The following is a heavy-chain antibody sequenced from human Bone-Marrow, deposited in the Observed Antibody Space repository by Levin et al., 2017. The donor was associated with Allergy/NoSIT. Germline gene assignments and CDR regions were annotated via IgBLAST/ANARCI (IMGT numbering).Heavy chain of an antibody. V-gene: IGHV3-30*04. CDR2: ISTDGRDT. Sequence: LSLTCAASGFTFSSNAMHWVRQAPGKGLDWVAVISTDGRDTHYADSVKGRFTISRYNSKNTLYLQMNSLRVEDTAVYYCARDRSRAAVYYFDHWGQGTLVTVSS. J-gene: IGHJ4*02. D-gene: IGHD6-13*01. CDR3: ARDRSRAAVYYFDH. CDR1: GFTFSSNA.